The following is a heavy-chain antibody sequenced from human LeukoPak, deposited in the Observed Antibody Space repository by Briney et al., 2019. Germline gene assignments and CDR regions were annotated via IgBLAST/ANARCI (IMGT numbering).Heavy chain of an antibody. J-gene: IGHJ4*02. CDR1: GGSFSGYY. D-gene: IGHD2-2*01. CDR2: INHSGST. Sequence: SETLSLTCAVYGGSFSGYYWSWIRQPPGKGLEGMGEINHSGSTHYNPSLKSRVTISVDTSKNQFCLNLSSVTAADTAVYYCARGVKGPGYCSSTSCLEGFDYWGQGTLVTVSS. CDR3: ARGVKGPGYCSSTSCLEGFDY. V-gene: IGHV4-34*01.